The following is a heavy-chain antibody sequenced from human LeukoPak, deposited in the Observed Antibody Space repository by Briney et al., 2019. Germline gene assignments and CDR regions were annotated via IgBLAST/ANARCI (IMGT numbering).Heavy chain of an antibody. Sequence: PSETLSLTCTVSGGSISSDYWSWIRQPPGKGLEWIGYIYYSGSTNYNPSLKSRVTISVDTSKNQFSLKLRSVTAADTAVYYCARHVAGTPYQFDYWGQGTQATVSS. CDR2: IYYSGST. V-gene: IGHV4-59*08. J-gene: IGHJ4*02. CDR3: ARHVAGTPYQFDY. CDR1: GGSISSDY. D-gene: IGHD6-19*01.